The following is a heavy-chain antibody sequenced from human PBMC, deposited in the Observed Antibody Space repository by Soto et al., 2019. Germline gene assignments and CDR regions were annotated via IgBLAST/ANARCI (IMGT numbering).Heavy chain of an antibody. Sequence: QVQLVQSGAEVKKPGSSVKVSCKASGGTFSSYAISWVRQAPGQGLEWMGGIIPIFGTANYAQKFQGRVTITADESTSTAYMERSSLRSEDTAVYYCARRTYDYGGTHYFDYWGQGTLVTVSS. CDR2: IIPIFGTA. J-gene: IGHJ4*02. CDR3: ARRTYDYGGTHYFDY. CDR1: GGTFSSYA. V-gene: IGHV1-69*12. D-gene: IGHD4-17*01.